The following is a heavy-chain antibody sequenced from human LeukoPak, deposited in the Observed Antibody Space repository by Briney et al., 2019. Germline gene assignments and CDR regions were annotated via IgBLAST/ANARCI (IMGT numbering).Heavy chain of an antibody. Sequence: KPLGTLSLTCTVSGGSLSNCSFHWGWEPPPPGEGVGGIGSIYYSGSTYYNPSLKSRVTISEDTSKNQFSLKLSSVTAADTAVYYCARRWWYLPTSLDYWGQGTLVTVSS. CDR3: ARRWWYLPTSLDY. J-gene: IGHJ4*02. V-gene: IGHV4-39*01. D-gene: IGHD4-23*01. CDR1: GGSLSNCSFH. CDR2: IYYSGST.